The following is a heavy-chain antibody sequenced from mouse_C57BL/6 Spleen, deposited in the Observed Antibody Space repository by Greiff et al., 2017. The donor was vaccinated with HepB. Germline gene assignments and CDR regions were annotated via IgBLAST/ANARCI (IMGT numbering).Heavy chain of an antibody. CDR1: GYTFTSYW. V-gene: IGHV1-50*01. CDR2: IDPSDSYT. CDR3: ARSENRAMDY. Sequence: QVQLQQPGAELVKPGASVKLSCKASGYTFTSYWMQWVKQRPGQGLEWIGEIDPSDSYTNYNQKFKGKATLTVDTSSSTAYMQLSSLTSEDSAVYYCARSENRAMDYWGQGTSVTVSS. J-gene: IGHJ4*01.